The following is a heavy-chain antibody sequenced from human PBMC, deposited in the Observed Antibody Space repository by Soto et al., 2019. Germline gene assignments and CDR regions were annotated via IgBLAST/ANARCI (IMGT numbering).Heavy chain of an antibody. D-gene: IGHD6-13*01. CDR1: GYTFTSYA. CDR3: AREDGIAAAGPFDY. J-gene: IGHJ4*02. V-gene: IGHV1-3*01. CDR2: INAGNGNT. Sequence: ASVKVSCKASGYTFTSYAMHWVRQAPGQRLEWMGWINAGNGNTKYSQKFQGRVTITRDTSASTAYMELSSLRSEDTAVYYCAREDGIAAAGPFDYWGQGTLVTVSS.